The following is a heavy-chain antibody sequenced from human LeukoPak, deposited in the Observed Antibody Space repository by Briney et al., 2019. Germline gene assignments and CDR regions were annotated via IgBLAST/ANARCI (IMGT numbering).Heavy chain of an antibody. J-gene: IGHJ4*02. D-gene: IGHD5-12*01. CDR1: GFTFSSYS. Sequence: PGGSLRLSCAASGFTFSSYSMNWVRQAPGKGLEWVSYISSSSSTIYYADSVKGRFTISRDNAKNSLYLQMNSLRAEDTAVYYCASSGYSGYDLQYYFDYWGQGTLVTVSS. CDR2: ISSSSSTI. V-gene: IGHV3-48*04. CDR3: ASSGYSGYDLQYYFDY.